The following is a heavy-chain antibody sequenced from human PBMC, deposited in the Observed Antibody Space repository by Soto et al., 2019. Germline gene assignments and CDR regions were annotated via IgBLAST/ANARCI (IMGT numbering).Heavy chain of an antibody. CDR3: ARDRLVPYGYGMDV. Sequence: QMQLVESGGGVVQPGRSLRLSCAASGFTFRSYGIHWVRQAPGKGLEWVAIIWFDGSKKYYVDSVKGRFAVSRDNSKNTLNLQMNSLRVEDTAVYYCARDRLVPYGYGMDVWGQGTTVTVSS. V-gene: IGHV3-33*01. J-gene: IGHJ6*02. D-gene: IGHD2-2*01. CDR2: IWFDGSKK. CDR1: GFTFRSYG.